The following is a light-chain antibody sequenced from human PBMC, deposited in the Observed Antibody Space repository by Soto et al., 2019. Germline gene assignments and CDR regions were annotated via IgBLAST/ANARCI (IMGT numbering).Light chain of an antibody. V-gene: IGKV3-11*01. CDR3: QQRNAWPLNT. J-gene: IGKJ2*01. CDR1: QSVPSY. CDR2: DIS. Sequence: EIVLTQFPATLSLSPGDRATLSCRASQSVPSYIAWYQQKPGQAPRLLVYDISNRATGIPARFTGGGSGTDFTLTISSLEPEDSAVYYCQQRNAWPLNTFGQGTKLQI.